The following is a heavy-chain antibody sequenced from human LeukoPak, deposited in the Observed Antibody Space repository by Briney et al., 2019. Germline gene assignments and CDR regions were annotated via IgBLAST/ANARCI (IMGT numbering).Heavy chain of an antibody. V-gene: IGHV3-30*02. CDR3: ARNPSSSGGVTSIPFDY. Sequence: GGSLRLSCAASGFTFSSYGMHWVRQAPGKGLEWVAFIRYDGSNKYYADSVKGRFTISRDNSKNTLYLQMNSLRAEDTAVYYCARNPSSSGGVTSIPFDYWGQGTLVTVSS. J-gene: IGHJ4*02. CDR1: GFTFSSYG. D-gene: IGHD2-21*02. CDR2: IRYDGSNK.